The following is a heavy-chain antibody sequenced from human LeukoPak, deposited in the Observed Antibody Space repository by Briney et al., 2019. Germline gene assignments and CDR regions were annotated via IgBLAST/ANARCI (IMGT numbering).Heavy chain of an antibody. D-gene: IGHD2-8*01. CDR3: ARIMYNWFDP. CDR1: GYSISSGYY. Sequence: SETLSLTCAVSGYSISSGYYWGWIRQPPGKGLEWIGSIYHSGSIYYNPSLKSRVTISVDTSKNQFSLKLSSVTAADTAVYYCARIMYNWFDPWGQGTLVTVSS. V-gene: IGHV4-38-2*01. CDR2: IYHSGSI. J-gene: IGHJ5*02.